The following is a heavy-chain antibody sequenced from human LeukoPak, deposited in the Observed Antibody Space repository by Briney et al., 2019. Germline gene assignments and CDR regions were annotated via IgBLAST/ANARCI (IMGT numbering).Heavy chain of an antibody. CDR2: IYYTGTT. V-gene: IGHV4-59*01. Sequence: SETLSLTCTVSGGSISTYFWTWIRQFPGKGLEWIGYIYYTGTTSYNPSLKSRVTISVDTSKNQFSLSLSSVTAADTAVYYCARDGYSRSWNHWGQGTLVTVSS. CDR1: GGSISTYF. D-gene: IGHD1-26*01. CDR3: ARDGYSRSWNH. J-gene: IGHJ4*02.